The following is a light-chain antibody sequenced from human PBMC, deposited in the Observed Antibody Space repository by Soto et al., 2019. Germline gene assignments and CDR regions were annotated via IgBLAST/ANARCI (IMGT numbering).Light chain of an antibody. J-gene: IGKJ1*01. CDR2: DAP. V-gene: IGKV3-11*01. CDR1: QSVGTS. Sequence: ETVLTQSPVTLSLSPGDRATLSCRASQSVGTSFAWYQQRPGQAPRLLVYDAPNRATGIPARFSGSGSGTDFTLTISSLEPEDFAVYYCQQRSNWPWTFGQGTKVEV. CDR3: QQRSNWPWT.